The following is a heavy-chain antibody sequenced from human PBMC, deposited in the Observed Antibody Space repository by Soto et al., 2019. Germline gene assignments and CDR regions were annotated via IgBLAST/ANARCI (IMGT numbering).Heavy chain of an antibody. J-gene: IGHJ4*02. V-gene: IGHV4-59*01. CDR3: ARVGYSSSSYFDY. Sequence: PSETLSLTCTVSGGSISSYYWSWIRQPPGKGLEWIGYIYYSGSTNYNPSLKSRVTISVDTSKNQFSLKLSSVTAADTAVYYCARVGYSSSSYFDYWGQGTLVTVSS. CDR1: GGSISSYY. D-gene: IGHD6-13*01. CDR2: IYYSGST.